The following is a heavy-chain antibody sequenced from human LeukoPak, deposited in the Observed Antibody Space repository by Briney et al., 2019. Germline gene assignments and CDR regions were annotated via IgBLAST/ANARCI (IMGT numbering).Heavy chain of an antibody. CDR1: GGSISSYY. CDR3: ATSGLGDYYGSGSYMYFQH. J-gene: IGHJ1*01. Sequence: PSETLSLTCTVSGGSISSYYWSWIRQPPGKGLEWIGYIYYSGSTNYNPSLKSRVTISVDTSKNQFSLKLSSVTAADRAVYYCATSGLGDYYGSGSYMYFQHWGQGTLVTVSS. CDR2: IYYSGST. V-gene: IGHV4-59*01. D-gene: IGHD3-10*01.